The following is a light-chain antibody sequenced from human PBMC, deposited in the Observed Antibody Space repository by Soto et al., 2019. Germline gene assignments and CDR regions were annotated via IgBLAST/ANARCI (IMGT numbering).Light chain of an antibody. CDR2: DNN. CDR1: SSNIGNNY. CDR3: GTWDSSLSAVV. Sequence: QSVLTQPPSVSAAPGQKVTISCSGSSSNIGNNYVSWYQQLPGTALKLLIYDNNKRPSVIPDRFSGSKSGTSATLGITGLQTGDEADYYCGTWDSSLSAVVFGGGTKLTVL. J-gene: IGLJ2*01. V-gene: IGLV1-51*01.